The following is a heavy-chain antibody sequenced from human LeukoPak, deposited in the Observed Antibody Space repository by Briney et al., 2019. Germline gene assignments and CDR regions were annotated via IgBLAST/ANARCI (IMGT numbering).Heavy chain of an antibody. J-gene: IGHJ6*02. CDR1: GFTFSNFA. V-gene: IGHV3-30-3*01. Sequence: GGSLRLSCAASGFTFSNFAMHWVRQAPGRGLEWVAAISYDGTKEYYADSVKGRFTLSRDNSKNTLFLQMNSLRPEDTALHYCARDSFGIDVWGQGTTVTVSS. CDR2: ISYDGTKE. CDR3: ARDSFGIDV.